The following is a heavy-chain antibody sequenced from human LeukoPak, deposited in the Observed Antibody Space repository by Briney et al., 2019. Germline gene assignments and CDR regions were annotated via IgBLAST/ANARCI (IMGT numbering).Heavy chain of an antibody. D-gene: IGHD3-10*01. Sequence: PSETLSLTCTVSGGSISSGDYYWRWLRQPPGKGLEWIGYIYYSGSTNYNPSLKSRVTISVDTSKNQFSLKLSSVTAADAAVYYCARDMVVTTGGYYYGSEPSVNWFDPWGQGTLVTVSS. V-gene: IGHV4-61*08. CDR3: ARDMVVTTGGYYYGSEPSVNWFDP. J-gene: IGHJ5*02. CDR2: IYYSGST. CDR1: GGSISSGDYY.